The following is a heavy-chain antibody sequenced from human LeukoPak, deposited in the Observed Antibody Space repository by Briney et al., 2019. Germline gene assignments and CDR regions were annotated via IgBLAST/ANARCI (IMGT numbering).Heavy chain of an antibody. V-gene: IGHV3-11*01. J-gene: IGHJ6*03. D-gene: IGHD6-13*01. CDR1: GFTFSDYY. CDR2: ISSSGSTI. Sequence: GGSLRLSCAASGFTFSDYYMSWIRQAPGKGLEWVSYISSSGSTIYYADSVKGRFTISRDSAKNSLYLQTNSLRAEDTAVYYCARESGSSYYYMDVWGKGTTVTVSS. CDR3: ARESGSSYYYMDV.